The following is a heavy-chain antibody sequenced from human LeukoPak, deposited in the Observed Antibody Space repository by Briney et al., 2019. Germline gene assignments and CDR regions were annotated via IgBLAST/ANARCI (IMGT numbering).Heavy chain of an antibody. CDR1: GGSLRSYY. J-gene: IGHJ6*02. V-gene: IGHV4-59*08. CDR3: ARQGTVTARRYYYYYIMDV. D-gene: IGHD1/OR15-1a*01. CDR2: IYYSGST. Sequence: PSETLSLTCTVSGGSLRSYYWSWIRQPPGKGLEWLGHIYYSGSTNYNPSLKSRVTISIDTSKNQFSLELSSVTAADTAVYYCARQGTVTARRYYYYYIMDVWGQGTTVTVSS.